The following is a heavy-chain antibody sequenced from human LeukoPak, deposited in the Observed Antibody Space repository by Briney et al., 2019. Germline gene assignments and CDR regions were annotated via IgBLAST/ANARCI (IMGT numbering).Heavy chain of an antibody. Sequence: PGGSLRLSCAASGFTFSSYAMSWVRQAPGKGLEWVSAISGSGGSTYYADSVKGRFTISRDNSKNTLYLQMNSLRAEDTAVYYCAKGRDSSSSEWTDYWGQGTMVTVSS. J-gene: IGHJ4*02. V-gene: IGHV3-23*01. CDR3: AKGRDSSSSEWTDY. CDR1: GFTFSSYA. D-gene: IGHD6-6*01. CDR2: ISGSGGST.